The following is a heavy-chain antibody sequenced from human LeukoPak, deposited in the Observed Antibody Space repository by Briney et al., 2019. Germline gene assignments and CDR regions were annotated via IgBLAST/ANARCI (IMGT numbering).Heavy chain of an antibody. V-gene: IGHV4-59*08. CDR1: GGSISYYS. J-gene: IGHJ3*02. CDR2: ISDSESA. Sequence: PSETLSLTCTVSGGSISYYSWSWIRQPPGKGLEWIGYISDSESANYNPSLRSRLTMSLETSKNQFALKMTSVTAADTAVYYCARRVAVAGDMAGEAFDIWGQGTMVTVTS. CDR3: ARRVAVAGDMAGEAFDI. D-gene: IGHD6-19*01.